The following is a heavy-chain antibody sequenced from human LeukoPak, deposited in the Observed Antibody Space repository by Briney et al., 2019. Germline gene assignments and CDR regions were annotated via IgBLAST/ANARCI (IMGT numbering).Heavy chain of an antibody. J-gene: IGHJ4*01. CDR3: ARVNPAIRSGFAY. D-gene: IGHD2-2*02. CDR1: GFTFSSYG. V-gene: IGHV3-30*02. Sequence: GGSLRLSCAASGFTFSSYGMHWVRQAPGKGLEWVAFIRYDGSNKYYADSVKGRFTISRDNAKNSLYLQMNSLRAEDTAVYYCARVNPAIRSGFAYWGQGTLVTVSS. CDR2: IRYDGSNK.